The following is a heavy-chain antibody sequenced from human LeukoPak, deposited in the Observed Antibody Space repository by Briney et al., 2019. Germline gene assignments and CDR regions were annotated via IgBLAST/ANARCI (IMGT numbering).Heavy chain of an antibody. Sequence: GGSLRLSCTASGFTFGDYAMSWFRQAPGKGLEWVSGISGFGGSTYYAPSVKGRLTISRDNFGNMLYLHLDSLRVEDTAIYYCARRSGSSWSSFDYWGQGALVTVSS. D-gene: IGHD6-13*01. CDR1: GFTFGDYA. CDR3: ARRSGSSWSSFDY. V-gene: IGHV3-23*01. CDR2: ISGFGGST. J-gene: IGHJ4*02.